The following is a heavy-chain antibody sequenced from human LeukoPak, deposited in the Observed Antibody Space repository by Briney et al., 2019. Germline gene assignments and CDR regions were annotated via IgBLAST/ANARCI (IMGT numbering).Heavy chain of an antibody. D-gene: IGHD3-10*01. CDR3: ARDASPITILRGSRFNP. Sequence: SETLSLTCAVSGDSISDNDWWTWIRQSPGKGLEWIGDAYHSGSTTYNPSLKSRVTISLDKSKKQVSLKLNSVTATDTAMYYCARDASPITILRGSRFNPWGQGTLVTVSS. V-gene: IGHV4-4*02. CDR1: GDSISDNDW. J-gene: IGHJ5*02. CDR2: AYHSGST.